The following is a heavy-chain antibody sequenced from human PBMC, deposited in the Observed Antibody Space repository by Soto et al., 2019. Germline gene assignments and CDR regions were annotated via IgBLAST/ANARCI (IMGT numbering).Heavy chain of an antibody. J-gene: IGHJ4*02. Sequence: GGSLRLSCAASGFTFDDYAMHWVRQAPGKGLEWVSGISWNSGSIGYADSVKGRFTISRDNAKNSLYLQMNSLRAEDTAVYYCARVPDLKRNYDFWSGYSPQYLYFDYWGQGTLVTVSS. CDR3: ARVPDLKRNYDFWSGYSPQYLYFDY. D-gene: IGHD3-3*01. CDR2: ISWNSGSI. CDR1: GFTFDDYA. V-gene: IGHV3-9*01.